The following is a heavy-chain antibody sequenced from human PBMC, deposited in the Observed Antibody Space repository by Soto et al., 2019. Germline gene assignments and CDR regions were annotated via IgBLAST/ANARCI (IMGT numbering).Heavy chain of an antibody. CDR3: ARLPSVGSGGKDEGY. CDR2: INPYSGGT. V-gene: IGHV1-2*02. D-gene: IGHD1-26*01. Sequence: QMQLVQSGAEVRKPGASVNVSCKASGYTFTDYYLHWVRHPPRQGLEWMGWINPYSGGTNFARKFQGRVTMTRDTSINTAYMGLSRLRSDDTAFYYCARLPSVGSGGKDEGYWGQGTLVTVSS. J-gene: IGHJ4*02. CDR1: GYTFTDYY.